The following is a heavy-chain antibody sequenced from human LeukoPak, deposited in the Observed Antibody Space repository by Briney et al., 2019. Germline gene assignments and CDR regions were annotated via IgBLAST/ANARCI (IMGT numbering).Heavy chain of an antibody. J-gene: IGHJ4*02. CDR3: ARGWAAAGSYYFDY. D-gene: IGHD6-13*01. Sequence: GGSLRLSCAASGFTVSSNYMSWVRQAPGKGREWVAVIYSDGSTRYADSVKGRFNISRDNSKNTLYLQMNSLRAEDTAVYYCARGWAAAGSYYFDYWGQGTLVTISS. CDR1: GFTVSSNY. V-gene: IGHV3-66*01. CDR2: IYSDGST.